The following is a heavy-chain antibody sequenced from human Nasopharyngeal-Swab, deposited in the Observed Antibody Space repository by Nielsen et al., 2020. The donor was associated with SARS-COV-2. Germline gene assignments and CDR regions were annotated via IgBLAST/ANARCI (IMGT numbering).Heavy chain of an antibody. CDR2: IYYSGST. V-gene: IGHV4-59*01. CDR3: ARVEGGFYRPYYYGMDV. J-gene: IGHJ6*02. D-gene: IGHD3-16*01. Sequence: RQAPGTGLEWIGYIYYSGSTNYNPSLKSRVTISVDTSKNQFSLKLSSVTAADTAVYYCARVEGGFYRPYYYGMDVWGQGTTVTVSS.